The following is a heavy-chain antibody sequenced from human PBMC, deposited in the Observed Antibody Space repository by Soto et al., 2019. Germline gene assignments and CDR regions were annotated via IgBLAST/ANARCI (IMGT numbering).Heavy chain of an antibody. CDR3: ARAYSGYVDYYYGMDV. CDR2: INAGNGNT. CDR1: GYTFTSYA. V-gene: IGHV1-3*01. D-gene: IGHD5-12*01. Sequence: ASVKVSCKASGYTFTSYAMHCVRQAPGQRLEWMGWINAGNGNTKYSQKFQGRVTITRDTSASTAYMELSSLRSEDTAVYYCARAYSGYVDYYYGMDVWGQGTTVTVSS. J-gene: IGHJ6*02.